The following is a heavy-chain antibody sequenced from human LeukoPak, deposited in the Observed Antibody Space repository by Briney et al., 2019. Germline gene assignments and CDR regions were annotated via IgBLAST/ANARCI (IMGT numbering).Heavy chain of an antibody. V-gene: IGHV4-38-2*02. J-gene: IGHJ4*02. Sequence: PSETPSLTCTVSGYSISSGYYWGWIRQPPGKGLEWIGSIYYSGSTYYNPSLKSRVTISVDTSKNQFSLKLSSVTAADTAVYYCARDLGARAFDYWGQGTLVTVSS. CDR3: ARDLGARAFDY. D-gene: IGHD4/OR15-4a*01. CDR1: GYSISSGYY. CDR2: IYYSGST.